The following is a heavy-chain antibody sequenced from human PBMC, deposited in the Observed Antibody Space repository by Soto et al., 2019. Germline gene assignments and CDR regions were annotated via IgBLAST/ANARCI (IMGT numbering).Heavy chain of an antibody. CDR2: IFPIFGTE. J-gene: IGHJ4*02. Sequence: GASVKVSCKASGWTFSSYAISLVRQAPGEGLEWMGGIFPIFGTENNAQKLQGSVTITADDSTSTAYMELSSLRSEATAVYYCARVVEQQLSSYYFDYWGQGTLVTVSS. CDR3: ARVVEQQLSSYYFDY. CDR1: GWTFSSYA. V-gene: IGHV1-69*13. D-gene: IGHD6-13*01.